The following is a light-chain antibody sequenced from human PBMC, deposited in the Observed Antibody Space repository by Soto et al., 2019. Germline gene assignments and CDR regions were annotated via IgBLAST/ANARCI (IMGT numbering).Light chain of an antibody. CDR1: SHDVGGYDY. J-gene: IGLJ3*02. CDR2: EVT. CDR3: SSYTSRSNLV. V-gene: IGLV2-14*01. Sequence: QSALTQPASVSGSPGQSITISCTGTSHDVGGYDYVSWFQQHPVKAPKLLIYEVTNRPSGVSDRFSGSKSGNTASLTISALQAEDEADYYCSSYTSRSNLVFGGGTKLTVL.